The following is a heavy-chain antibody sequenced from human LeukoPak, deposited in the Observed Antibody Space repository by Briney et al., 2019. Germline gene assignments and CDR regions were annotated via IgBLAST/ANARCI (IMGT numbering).Heavy chain of an antibody. CDR2: INRSGST. V-gene: IGHV4-34*01. J-gene: IGHJ4*02. D-gene: IGHD3-9*01. CDR3: ARAYYDILTGYYKSPDY. CDR1: GGSFSGYY. Sequence: SETLSLTCAVYGGSFSGYYWSWIRQPPGKGLEWIGEINRSGSTNYNPSLKSRVTISVDTSKNQFSLKLSSVTAADTAVYYCARAYYDILTGYYKSPDYWGQGTLVTVSS.